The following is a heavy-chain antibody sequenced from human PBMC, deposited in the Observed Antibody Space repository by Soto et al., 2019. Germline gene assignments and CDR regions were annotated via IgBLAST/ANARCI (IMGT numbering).Heavy chain of an antibody. CDR1: GYTFTDYD. Sequence: ASVKVSCKASGYTFTDYDINWVRQAPGQGLEWMGIINPSGAFTDYAEKFQGRVTMTSDTSTSTVYMHLSSLRSEDTAVYYCASSFTVTAAIGYWGQGTPVTVSS. CDR3: ASSFTVTAAIGY. D-gene: IGHD2-2*02. V-gene: IGHV1-46*01. CDR2: INPSGAFT. J-gene: IGHJ4*02.